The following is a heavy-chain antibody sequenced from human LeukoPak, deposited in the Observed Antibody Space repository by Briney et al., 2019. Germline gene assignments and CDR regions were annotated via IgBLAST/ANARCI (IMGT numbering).Heavy chain of an antibody. CDR1: GYTFSSFG. CDR3: ARDQLVLPRGISGY. V-gene: IGHV1-18*01. CDR2: IAVYNGNT. Sequence: ASVKVSCKASGYTFSSFGISWVRQAPGQGLEWMGWIAVYNGNTNYAQKFQGRLTITTDTSTSTAYMELRSLRSDDTALYYCARDQLVLPRGISGYWGQGTLVTVSS. D-gene: IGHD1-14*01. J-gene: IGHJ4*02.